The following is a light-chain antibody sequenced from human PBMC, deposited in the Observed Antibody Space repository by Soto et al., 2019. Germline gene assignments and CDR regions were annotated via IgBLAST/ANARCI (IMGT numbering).Light chain of an antibody. Sequence: QSALTQPASVSGSPGQSITISCIGTSSDVGSYNLVSWYQQYPGKAPKLMIYEGSKRPSGVSNRFSGSKSGNTASLTISGLQGEDEADYYCCAYTSSATLVFGGGTKLTVL. CDR1: SSDVGSYNL. J-gene: IGLJ3*02. CDR2: EGS. V-gene: IGLV2-23*01. CDR3: CAYTSSATLV.